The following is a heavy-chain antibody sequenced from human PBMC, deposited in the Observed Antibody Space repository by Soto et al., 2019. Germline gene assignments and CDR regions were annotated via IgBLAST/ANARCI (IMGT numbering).Heavy chain of an antibody. D-gene: IGHD5-18*01. V-gene: IGHV1-46*01. CDR2: FNPSRDST. CDR1: GYSFTNYY. CDR3: ARGGGIHLWQQCEAFDY. J-gene: IGHJ4*02. Sequence: QVQLVQSGAEVKKPGASVKVSCKASGYSFTNYYIHWVRQAPGQGLEWMGIFNPSRDSTRSAQKFEGRVTMTGDTSTSTVYMALSSLTSADTAVYYCARGGGIHLWQQCEAFDYWGQGTLVSVSS.